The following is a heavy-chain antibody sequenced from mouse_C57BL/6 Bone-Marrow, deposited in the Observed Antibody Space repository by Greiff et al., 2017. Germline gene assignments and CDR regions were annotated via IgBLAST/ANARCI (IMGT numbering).Heavy chain of an antibody. J-gene: IGHJ4*01. CDR1: GFNIKDDY. V-gene: IGHV14-4*01. CDR2: IDPENGDT. CDR3: TTDAMDY. Sequence: VQLQQSGAELVRPGASVKLSCTASGFNIKDDYLHWVKQRPEQGLEWIGWIDPENGDTEYASKFQGKAPITADTSSNTAYLQPSSLTSEDTAVYYCTTDAMDYWGQGTSVTVSS.